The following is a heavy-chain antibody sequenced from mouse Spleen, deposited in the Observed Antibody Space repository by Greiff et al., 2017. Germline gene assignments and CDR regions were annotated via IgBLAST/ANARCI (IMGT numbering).Heavy chain of an antibody. J-gene: IGHJ2*01. CDR1: GFTFSSYG. CDR2: ISSGGSYT. V-gene: IGHV5-6*02. Sequence: EVMLVESGGDLVKPGGSLKLSCAASGFTFSSYGMSWVRQTPDKRLEWVATISSGGSYTSYPDIVKGRFTISRDNAKNTLYLQMSSLKSEDTTMYYCARRQLTGTDFDYWGQGTTLTVSS. CDR3: ARRQLTGTDFDY. D-gene: IGHD4-1*01.